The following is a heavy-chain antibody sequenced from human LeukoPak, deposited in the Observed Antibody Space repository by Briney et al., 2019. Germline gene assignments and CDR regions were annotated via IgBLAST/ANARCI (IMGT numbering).Heavy chain of an antibody. V-gene: IGHV3-21*01. CDR2: IIRRSTYI. Sequence: GGSLRLSCAASGFTVSNYTINWVRQPPGKGLEWVSAIIRRSTYIYYADSVKGRFTISKDNSKNSLYLQMDSLRAEDTAVYYCARAQVGYNWFDPWGQGTLVTVSS. D-gene: IGHD1-26*01. CDR3: ARAQVGYNWFDP. CDR1: GFTVSNYT. J-gene: IGHJ5*02.